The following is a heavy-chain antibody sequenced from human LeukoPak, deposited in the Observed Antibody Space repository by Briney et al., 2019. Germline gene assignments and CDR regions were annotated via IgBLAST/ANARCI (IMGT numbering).Heavy chain of an antibody. D-gene: IGHD3-3*01. CDR2: IYYSGST. J-gene: IGHJ6*03. CDR1: GGSFSSGGYY. CDR3: ARGTGVVTVVSLRYYYYYMDV. Sequence: SETLSLTCTVSGGSFSSGGYYWSCIRQHPGKGLEWIGYIYYSGSTYYNPSLKSRVTISVDTSKNQFSLKLSSVTAADTAVYYCARGTGVVTVVSLRYYYYYMDVWGKGTTVTVSS. V-gene: IGHV4-31*03.